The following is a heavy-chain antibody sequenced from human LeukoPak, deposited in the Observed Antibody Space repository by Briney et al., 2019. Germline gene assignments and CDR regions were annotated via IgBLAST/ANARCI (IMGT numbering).Heavy chain of an antibody. Sequence: ASVKVSCKASGYTFTSYYMHWVRQAPGQGLEWMGWINPNSGGTNYAQKFQGRVTMTRDTSISTAYMELSRLRSDDTAVYYCARDRRDYDILTGYYTVNWFDPWGQGTLVTVSS. CDR1: GYTFTSYY. J-gene: IGHJ5*02. V-gene: IGHV1-2*02. D-gene: IGHD3-9*01. CDR3: ARDRRDYDILTGYYTVNWFDP. CDR2: INPNSGGT.